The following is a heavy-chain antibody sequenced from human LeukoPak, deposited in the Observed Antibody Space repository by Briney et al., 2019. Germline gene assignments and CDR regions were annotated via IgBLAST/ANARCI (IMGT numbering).Heavy chain of an antibody. CDR1: GYTFTSYD. D-gene: IGHD5-12*01. J-gene: IGHJ5*02. Sequence: GASVKVSCKASGYTFTSYDINWVRQATGQGLEWMGWMNPSSGNTGYAQKFQGRVTMTRNTSISTAYMELSSLRSEDTAVYYCATPGYIVATDLTDWFDPWGQGTLVTVSS. CDR3: ATPGYIVATDLTDWFDP. CDR2: MNPSSGNT. V-gene: IGHV1-8*01.